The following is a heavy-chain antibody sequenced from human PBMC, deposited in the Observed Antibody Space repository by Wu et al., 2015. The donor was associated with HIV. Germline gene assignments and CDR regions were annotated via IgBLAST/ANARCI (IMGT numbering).Heavy chain of an antibody. D-gene: IGHD1-26*01. CDR3: ATHSRSGDAFDI. CDR1: GGTFSSFA. V-gene: IGHV1-69*04. Sequence: QVQLVQSGAEVKKPGSSVKVSCKASGGTFSSFAINWVRQAPGQGLEWVGRIIPILDLVNDAPEFQGRLTIAADKSTTTAFMELSSLRSDDTAVYYCATHSRSGDAFDIWGQGTLVIVSS. CDR2: IIPILDLV. J-gene: IGHJ3*02.